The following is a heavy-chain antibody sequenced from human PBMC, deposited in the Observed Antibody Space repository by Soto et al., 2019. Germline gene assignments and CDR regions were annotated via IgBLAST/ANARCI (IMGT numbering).Heavy chain of an antibody. CDR1: GFTFSSYA. Sequence: GGSLRLSCAASGFTFSSYAMHWVRQAPGKGLEWVAVISYDGSNKYYADSVKGRFTISRDNSKNTLYLQMNSLRAEDTAVYYCARDVLRFLEWGYYFDYWGQGTLVTVSS. J-gene: IGHJ4*02. CDR2: ISYDGSNK. CDR3: ARDVLRFLEWGYYFDY. V-gene: IGHV3-30-3*01. D-gene: IGHD3-3*01.